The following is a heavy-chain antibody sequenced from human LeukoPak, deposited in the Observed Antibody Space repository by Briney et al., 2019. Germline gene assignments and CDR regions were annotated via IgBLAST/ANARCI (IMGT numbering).Heavy chain of an antibody. CDR2: IRYDGSNK. CDR3: ANSENDFWSGSGFDY. J-gene: IGHJ4*02. D-gene: IGHD3-3*01. CDR1: GFTFSSYG. Sequence: HPGGSLRLSCAASGFTFSSYGMHWVRQAPGKGLEWVAFIRYDGSNKYYADSVKGRFTISRDNSKNTLYLQMNSLRAEDTAVYYCANSENDFWSGSGFDYWGQGTLVTVSS. V-gene: IGHV3-30*02.